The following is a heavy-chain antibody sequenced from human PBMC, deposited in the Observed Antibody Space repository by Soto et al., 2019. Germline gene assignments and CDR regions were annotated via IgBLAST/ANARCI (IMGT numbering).Heavy chain of an antibody. CDR1: GGSINSYY. D-gene: IGHD3-10*01. CDR3: ARDPGYYYGMDA. CDR2: IYYSGST. Sequence: ETLSLTCTVSGGSINSYYGSWIRQPPGKGLEWIGYIYYSGSTNYNPSLKSRVTISVDTSKNQFSLKLSSVTAADTAVYYCARDPGYYYGMDAWGQGTTVTVSS. V-gene: IGHV4-59*01. J-gene: IGHJ6*02.